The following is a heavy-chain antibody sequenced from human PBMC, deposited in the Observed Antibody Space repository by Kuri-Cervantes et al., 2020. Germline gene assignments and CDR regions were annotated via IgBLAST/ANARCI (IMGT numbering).Heavy chain of an antibody. D-gene: IGHD1-26*01. V-gene: IGHV1-18*01. CDR1: GYTFTSYG. Sequence: ASVKVSCKASGYTFTSYGISWVRQAPGQGLEWMGWISAYNGNTNYAQKLQGRVTMTTDTSTSTAYMELRSLRSDDTAVYYCARGVTSGSYQNWFDPWGQGTLVTVSS. CDR3: ARGVTSGSYQNWFDP. J-gene: IGHJ5*02. CDR2: ISAYNGNT.